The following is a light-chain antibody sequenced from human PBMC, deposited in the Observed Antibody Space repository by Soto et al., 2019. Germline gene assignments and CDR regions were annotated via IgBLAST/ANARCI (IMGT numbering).Light chain of an antibody. Sequence: EIVSTQSPGTLSLSTGERATLSCRASQSVSSSSLAWYQQKRGQAPRLLIHDASSRATGIPDRFSGSGSGTDFTLTISRLEPEDFAVYYCQQYGGSPRTFGQGTKVDIK. J-gene: IGKJ1*01. CDR1: QSVSSSS. CDR2: DAS. V-gene: IGKV3-20*01. CDR3: QQYGGSPRT.